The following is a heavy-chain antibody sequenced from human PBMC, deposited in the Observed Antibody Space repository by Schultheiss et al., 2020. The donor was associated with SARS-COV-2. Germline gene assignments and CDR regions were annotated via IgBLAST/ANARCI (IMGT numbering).Heavy chain of an antibody. J-gene: IGHJ3*02. D-gene: IGHD5-18*01. CDR2: IYTSGST. V-gene: IGHV4-4*08. Sequence: SETLSLTCTVSGGSISSYYWSWIRQPPGKGLEWIGRIYTSGSTNYNPSLKSRVTISVDTSKNQFSLKLSSVTAADTAVYYCARPSSYGFVGAFDIWGQGTMVTVSS. CDR3: ARPSSYGFVGAFDI. CDR1: GGSISSYY.